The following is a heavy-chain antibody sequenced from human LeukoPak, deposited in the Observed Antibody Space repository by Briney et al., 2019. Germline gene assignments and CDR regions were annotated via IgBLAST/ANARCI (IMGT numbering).Heavy chain of an antibody. D-gene: IGHD4-11*01. J-gene: IGHJ6*03. CDR1: GFTFSSNA. V-gene: IGHV3-23*01. Sequence: PGGSLRLSCAASGFTFSSNAMSWVRQAPGEGLEWVSSISGSVGRTYYADSVKGRVTISRDNSKNTLYLKMKRLRAEDTAVYYCAKSVNLSNYRVYSYYMDVWGRGTTVNVSS. CDR2: ISGSVGRT. CDR3: AKSVNLSNYRVYSYYMDV.